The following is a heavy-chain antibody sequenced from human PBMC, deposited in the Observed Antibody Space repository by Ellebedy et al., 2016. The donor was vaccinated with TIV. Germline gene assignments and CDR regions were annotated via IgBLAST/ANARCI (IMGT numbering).Heavy chain of an antibody. Sequence: GGSLRLXXAASGFTFSSYDMHWVRQATGKGLEWVSAIGTAGDTYYPGSVKGRFTISRENAKNSLYLQMNSLRAGDTAVYYCARAGSGSYYVDWYFDLWGRGTLVTVSS. J-gene: IGHJ2*01. V-gene: IGHV3-13*01. D-gene: IGHD1-26*01. CDR2: IGTAGDT. CDR3: ARAGSGSYYVDWYFDL. CDR1: GFTFSSYD.